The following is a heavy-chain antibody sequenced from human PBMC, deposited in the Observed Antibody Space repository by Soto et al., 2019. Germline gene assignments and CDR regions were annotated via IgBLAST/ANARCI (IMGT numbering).Heavy chain of an antibody. CDR2: INPNSGGT. D-gene: IGHD2-21*02. CDR1: GYTFTSYG. V-gene: IGHV1-2*02. CDR3: AREGRLAYCGGDCYPDDAFDI. J-gene: IGHJ3*02. Sequence: ASVKFSCKASGYTFTSYGISWVRQAPGQGLEWMGWINPNSGGTNYAQKFQGRVTMTRDTSISTAYMELSRLRSDDTAVYYCAREGRLAYCGGDCYPDDAFDIWGQGTMVTVSS.